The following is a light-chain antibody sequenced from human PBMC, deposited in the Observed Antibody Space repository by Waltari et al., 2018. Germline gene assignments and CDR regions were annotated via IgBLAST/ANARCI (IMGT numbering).Light chain of an antibody. CDR2: DVN. J-gene: IGLJ2*01. Sequence: QSALSQPASVSGSPGQSITISCTGASSDVGGHDYVSWYQQHPGKAPKLIIRDVNNRPSGVSNRFSGSKSGNTASLTISGLQAEDEADYYCSSYSTSSSLILFGGGTKVTVL. V-gene: IGLV2-14*03. CDR3: SSYSTSSSLIL. CDR1: SSDVGGHDY.